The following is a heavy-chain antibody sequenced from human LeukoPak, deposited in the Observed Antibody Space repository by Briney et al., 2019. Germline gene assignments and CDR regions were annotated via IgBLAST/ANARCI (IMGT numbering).Heavy chain of an antibody. V-gene: IGHV1-8*01. CDR3: ARGLYTMIRGVIIY. CDR1: GYTFTSYD. CDR2: MNPNSGNT. J-gene: IGHJ4*02. D-gene: IGHD3-10*01. Sequence: GASVKVSCKASGYTFTSYDINWVRQATGQGLEWMVWMNPNSGNTGYAQKFQGRVTMTRNTSISTAYMELSSLRSEDTAVYYCARGLYTMIRGVIIYWGQGTLVTVSS.